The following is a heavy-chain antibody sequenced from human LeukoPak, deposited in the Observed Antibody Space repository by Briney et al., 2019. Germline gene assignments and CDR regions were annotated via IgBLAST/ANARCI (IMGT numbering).Heavy chain of an antibody. CDR1: GGSISSSRYY. J-gene: IGHJ4*02. CDR2: IYYSGST. D-gene: IGHD2-21*02. V-gene: IGHV4-39*07. Sequence: KTSETLSLTCTVSGGSISSSRYYCGWIRQPPGKGLEWIGSIYYSGSTYYNPSLKSRVTISVDTSNKQSSLKLSSVTAADTPVYYCARGPAYCGGDCQPLDYWGQGTLVTVSS. CDR3: ARGPAYCGGDCQPLDY.